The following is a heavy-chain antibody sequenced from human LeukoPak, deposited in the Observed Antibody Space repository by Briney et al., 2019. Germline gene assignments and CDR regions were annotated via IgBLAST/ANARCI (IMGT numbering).Heavy chain of an antibody. D-gene: IGHD5/OR15-5a*01. J-gene: IGHJ5*02. Sequence: GGSLRLSCAASGFTFSSYGMHWVRQAPGKGLEWVAVISYDGSNKYYADSVKGRFTISRDNSKNTLYLQMNMLRAEDTAVYYCAKDLSTGSPGWFDPWGQGTLVTVSS. CDR3: AKDLSTGSPGWFDP. CDR2: ISYDGSNK. CDR1: GFTFSSYG. V-gene: IGHV3-30*18.